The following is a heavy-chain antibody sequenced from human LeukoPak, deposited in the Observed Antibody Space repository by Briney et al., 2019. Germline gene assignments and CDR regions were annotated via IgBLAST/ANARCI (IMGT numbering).Heavy chain of an antibody. CDR3: AKDPAWFGEFVYYFDY. V-gene: IGHV3-23*01. Sequence: GGSLRLSCAASGFTFSSYAMSWVRQAPGKGLEWVSAISGSGGSTYYADSVKGRFTISRDNSKNTLYLQMNSLRAEDTAVYYCAKDPAWFGEFVYYFDYWGQGTLVTVSS. J-gene: IGHJ4*02. CDR2: ISGSGGST. D-gene: IGHD3-10*01. CDR1: GFTFSSYA.